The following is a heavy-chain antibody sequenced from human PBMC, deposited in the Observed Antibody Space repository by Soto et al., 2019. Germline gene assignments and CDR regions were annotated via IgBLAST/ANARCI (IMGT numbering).Heavy chain of an antibody. V-gene: IGHV4-4*02. D-gene: IGHD6-6*01. J-gene: IGHJ5*02. CDR1: GGSIHSSNW. Sequence: QVQLQESGPGLVKPSGTLSLTCAVSGGSIHSSNWWKSVRQPPGEGPEGIGEISHRGSTNSNPSLKSRVTISVDKSKSQFSLLLVSVPAADTAIYYCAKRSKRISSLNCAWFDPWGQGTLVTVSS. CDR3: AKRSKRISSLNCAWFDP. CDR2: ISHRGST.